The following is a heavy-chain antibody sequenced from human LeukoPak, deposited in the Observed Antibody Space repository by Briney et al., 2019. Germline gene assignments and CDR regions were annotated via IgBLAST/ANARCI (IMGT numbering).Heavy chain of an antibody. V-gene: IGHV3-7*01. Sequence: WGSLRLSCAASGFTFSSYWMSWVRQAPGKGLEWVANIKQDGSEKYYVDSVKGRFTISRDNAKNSLYLQMNSLRAEDTAVYYCARDPYNGSYGDDYYYYMDVWGKGTTVTISS. D-gene: IGHD1-26*01. CDR1: GFTFSSYW. J-gene: IGHJ6*03. CDR2: IKQDGSEK. CDR3: ARDPYNGSYGDDYYYYMDV.